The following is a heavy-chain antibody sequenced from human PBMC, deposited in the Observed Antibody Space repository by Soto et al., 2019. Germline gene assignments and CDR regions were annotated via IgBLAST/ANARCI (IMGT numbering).Heavy chain of an antibody. CDR3: ARDLSWGSNWYYYMDV. CDR2: ISSSSSVI. V-gene: IGHV3-48*01. Sequence: GESLRLSCATSGFILSDCAMNWVRQAPGKGLEWVSYISSSSSVIDYADSVKGRFTVSRDNARNSLYLQMNSLRAEDTAVYYCARDLSWGSNWYYYMDVWGKGTTVTSP. J-gene: IGHJ6*03. D-gene: IGHD7-27*01. CDR1: GFILSDCA.